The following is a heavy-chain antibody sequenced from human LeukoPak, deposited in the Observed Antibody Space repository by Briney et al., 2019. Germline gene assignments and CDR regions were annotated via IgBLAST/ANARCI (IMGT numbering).Heavy chain of an antibody. CDR3: ARVGGSGWYNDY. CDR2: TYGTGTI. J-gene: IGHJ4*02. CDR1: GGSISSSSYY. Sequence: SETLSLTCTVSGGSISSSSYYWGWIRQPAGKGLEWIGRTYGTGTITYNPSLQSRVTMSVDTSKNEFSLKLSSVTAADTAMYYCARVGGSGWYNDYWGQGTLVTVSS. D-gene: IGHD6-19*01. V-gene: IGHV4-61*02.